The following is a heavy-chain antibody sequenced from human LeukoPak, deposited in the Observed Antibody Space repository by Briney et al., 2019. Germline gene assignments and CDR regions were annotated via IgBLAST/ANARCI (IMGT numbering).Heavy chain of an antibody. D-gene: IGHD5-12*01. CDR1: GFTVSSNY. V-gene: IGHV3-66*01. J-gene: IGHJ4*02. Sequence: GGSLRLSCAASGFTVSSNYMSWVRQAPGKGLEWVSVIYSGGSTYYADSVKGRFTISRDNSKNTLYLQMNSLRAEDTAVYYCARDGKWLRQGDYWGQGTLVTVSS. CDR2: IYSGGST. CDR3: ARDGKWLRQGDY.